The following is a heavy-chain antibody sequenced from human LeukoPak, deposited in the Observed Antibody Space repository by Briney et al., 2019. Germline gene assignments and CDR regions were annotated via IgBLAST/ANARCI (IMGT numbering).Heavy chain of an antibody. V-gene: IGHV1-2*02. CDR2: INPNSGGT. Sequence: VASVKVSCKASGYTFTGYYMHWVRQAPGQGLAWMGWINPNSGGTNYAQKFQGRVTMTRDTSISTAYMELSRLRSDDTAVYYCAVPEVVVAASGYDDAFDIWGQGTMVTVSS. D-gene: IGHD2-15*01. CDR1: GYTFTGYY. CDR3: AVPEVVVAASGYDDAFDI. J-gene: IGHJ3*02.